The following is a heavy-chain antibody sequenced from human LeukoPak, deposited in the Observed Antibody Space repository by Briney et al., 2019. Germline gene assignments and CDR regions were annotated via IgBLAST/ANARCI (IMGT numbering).Heavy chain of an antibody. V-gene: IGHV4-30-4*01. J-gene: IGHJ4*02. CDR2: IYYSGST. CDR1: GGSISSGDYY. D-gene: IGHD5-24*01. CDR3: ARSGRWLHNSGIDY. Sequence: SETLSLTCTVSGGSISSGDYYWSWIRQPPGKGLEWIGYIYYSGSTYYNPSLKSRVTISVDTSKNQFSLKLSSVTAADTAVYYCARSGRWLHNSGIDYLGQGTLVTVSS.